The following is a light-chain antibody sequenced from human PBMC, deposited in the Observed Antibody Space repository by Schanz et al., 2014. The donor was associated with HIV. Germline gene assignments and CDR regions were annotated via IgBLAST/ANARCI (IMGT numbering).Light chain of an antibody. Sequence: QSALTQPASVSGSPGQSISISCTGTSGDVGSYNYVSWYQQHPGKAPQLILYDVTSRPSRVSSRFSGSKSGNTASLTISGLQAEDEADYHCSSYTSSSTLWVFGGGTKLTVL. CDR3: SSYTSSSTLWV. CDR2: DVT. J-gene: IGLJ3*02. V-gene: IGLV2-14*03. CDR1: SGDVGSYNY.